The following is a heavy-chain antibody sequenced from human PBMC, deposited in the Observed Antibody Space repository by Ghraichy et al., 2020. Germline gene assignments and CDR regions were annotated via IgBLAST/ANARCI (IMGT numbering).Heavy chain of an antibody. CDR3: ARARSGYYSDMDY. D-gene: IGHD3-22*01. J-gene: IGHJ4*02. CDR2: IDWSADDF. CDR1: GFDFDAHG. Sequence: GGSLRLSCAASGFDFDAHGMSWVRQRPWKGLEWVSGIDWSADDFDYAVSVKGRFIISRDNAKKSLYLQMNSLRVEDTAFYYCARARSGYYSDMDYWGPGTLVTVSS. V-gene: IGHV3-20*04.